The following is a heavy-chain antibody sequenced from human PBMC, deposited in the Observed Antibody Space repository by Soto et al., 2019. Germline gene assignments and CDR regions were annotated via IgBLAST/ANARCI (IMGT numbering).Heavy chain of an antibody. CDR2: ISGSGGST. CDR1: GFTFSSYA. V-gene: IGHV3-23*01. CDR3: AKEGNDSSGYYHREYFQH. Sequence: GGSLRLSCAASGFTFSSYAMSWVRQAPGKGLEWVSAISGSGGSTYYADSVKGRFTISRDNSKNTLYLQMNSLRAEDTAVYYCAKEGNDSSGYYHREYFQHWGQGTLVTVSS. J-gene: IGHJ1*01. D-gene: IGHD3-22*01.